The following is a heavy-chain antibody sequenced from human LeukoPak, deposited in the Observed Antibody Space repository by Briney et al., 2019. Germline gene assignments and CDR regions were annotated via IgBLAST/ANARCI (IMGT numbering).Heavy chain of an antibody. CDR1: GGSISSYY. CDR2: IYTSGST. V-gene: IGHV4-4*07. D-gene: IGHD3-22*01. CDR3: ARVRLYYYDSSGYTFDY. Sequence: PSETLSLTCTVSGGSISSYYWSWIRQPAGKGLEWIGRIYTSGSTNYNPSLKSRVTMSVDTSKNQFSLKLSSVTAADTAVYYCARVRLYYYDSSGYTFDYWGQGTLVTVSS. J-gene: IGHJ4*02.